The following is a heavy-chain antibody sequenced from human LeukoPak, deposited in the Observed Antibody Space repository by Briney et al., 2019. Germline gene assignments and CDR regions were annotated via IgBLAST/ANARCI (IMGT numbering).Heavy chain of an antibody. CDR3: ARGQRKGAYYYDSSGYYLDY. V-gene: IGHV4-34*01. CDR2: INHSGST. Sequence: SETLSLTCAVYGGSLSGYYWSWIRQPPGKGLEWIGEINHSGSTNYNPSLKSRVTVSVDTSKNQFSLKLSSVTAADTAVYYCARGQRKGAYYYDSSGYYLDYWGQGTLVTVSS. CDR1: GGSLSGYY. D-gene: IGHD3-22*01. J-gene: IGHJ4*02.